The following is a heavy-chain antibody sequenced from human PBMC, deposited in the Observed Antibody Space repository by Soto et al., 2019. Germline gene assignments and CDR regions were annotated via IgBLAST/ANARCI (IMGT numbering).Heavy chain of an antibody. Sequence: EVQLVASGGSLIQPGGSLRLSCAASGFAVNADYMSWVRQAPGKGLEWVSVIYAGGTTHYSDSVKGRFTISRDNSTNWVFLQMNSLRAEDTAVYYCVRTSTYWGQGTRVIVSS. V-gene: IGHV3-53*01. J-gene: IGHJ4*02. CDR1: GFAVNADY. D-gene: IGHD2-2*01. CDR3: VRTSTY. CDR2: IYAGGTT.